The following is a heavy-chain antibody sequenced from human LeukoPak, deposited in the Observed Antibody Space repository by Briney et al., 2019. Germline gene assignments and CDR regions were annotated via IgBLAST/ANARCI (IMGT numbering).Heavy chain of an antibody. V-gene: IGHV3-21*01. CDR2: ISSSSSYI. CDR3: ARVLYYYGSGSYFDY. J-gene: IGHJ4*02. D-gene: IGHD3-10*01. CDR1: GFTFSSYS. Sequence: NPGGSLRLSCAASGFTFSSYSMNWVRQAPGKGLEWVSSISSSSSYIYYADSVKGRFTISRDNAKSTLYLQMNSLRAEDTAVYYCARVLYYYGSGSYFDYWGQGTLVTVSS.